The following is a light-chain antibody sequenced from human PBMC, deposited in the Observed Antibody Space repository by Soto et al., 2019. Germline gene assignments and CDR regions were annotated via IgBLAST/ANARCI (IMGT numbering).Light chain of an antibody. CDR1: QSVLYSSNNKNY. CDR2: WAS. CDR3: QQYYTTPYT. J-gene: IGKJ2*01. Sequence: DIVMTQSPDSLAVSLGERATINCKSSQSVLYSSNNKNYLTWYQQKPGQPPKLLIYWASTRESGVPDRFSGSGSGTDFTLTISSLQADDVAVYYCQQYYTTPYTFGPGTRLEIK. V-gene: IGKV4-1*01.